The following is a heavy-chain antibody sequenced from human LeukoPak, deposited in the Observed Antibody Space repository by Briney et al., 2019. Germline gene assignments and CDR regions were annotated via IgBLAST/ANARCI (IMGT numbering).Heavy chain of an antibody. V-gene: IGHV4-34*01. CDR1: GGSFSGYY. J-gene: IGHJ4*02. CDR2: IYHSGST. D-gene: IGHD6-13*01. Sequence: PSETLSLTCAVYGGSFSGYYWSWIRQPPGKGLEWIGEIYHSGSTNYNPSLKSRVTISVDKSKNHFSLKLTSVTAADTAVYYCARDEVSAFDYWGQGTLVTVSS. CDR3: ARDEVSAFDY.